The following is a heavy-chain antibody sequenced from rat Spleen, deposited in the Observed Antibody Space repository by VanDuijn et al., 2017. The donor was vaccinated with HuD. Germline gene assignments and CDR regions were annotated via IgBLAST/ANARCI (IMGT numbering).Heavy chain of an antibody. D-gene: IGHD1-12*03. Sequence: EVQPQESGPGLVKPSQSLSLTCSVTGYSITSSYKWNWIRKFPGHKLEWMGYIDSAGSTNYNPSLKSRISITRDTSKNQFFLQLNSVTTWDTATYFCAKYFPGLMVIADWGQGVMVTVSS. V-gene: IGHV3-3*01. CDR1: GYSITSSYK. CDR3: AKYFPGLMVIAD. J-gene: IGHJ2*01. CDR2: IDSAGST.